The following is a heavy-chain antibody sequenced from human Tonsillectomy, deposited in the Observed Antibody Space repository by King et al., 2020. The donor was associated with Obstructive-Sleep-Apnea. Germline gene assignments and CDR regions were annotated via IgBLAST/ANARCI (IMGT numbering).Heavy chain of an antibody. J-gene: IGHJ1*01. CDR1: GFTFDDYA. V-gene: IGHV3-9*01. D-gene: IGHD6-19*01. Sequence: VQLVESGGGLVQPGRSLRLSCAASGFTFDDYAMHWVRQAPGKGLEWVSGISWTSGSIGYGESVKGRFTISRDNAKNSLYLQMNSLRAEDTALYYCAKDRSGWYRRYFHHWGQGTLVTVSS. CDR2: ISWTSGSI. CDR3: AKDRSGWYRRYFHH.